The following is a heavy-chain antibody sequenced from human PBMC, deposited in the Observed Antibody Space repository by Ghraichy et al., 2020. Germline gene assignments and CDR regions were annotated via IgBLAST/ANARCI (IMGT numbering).Heavy chain of an antibody. V-gene: IGHV4-59*01. J-gene: IGHJ3*02. CDR1: GGSISSYY. Sequence: GSLRLSCTVSGGSISSYYWSWIRQPPGKGLEWIGYIYYSGSTNYNPSLKSRVTISVDTSKNQFSLKLSSVTAADTAVYYCARFRAAFDIWGQGTMVTVSS. CDR3: ARFRAAFDI. CDR2: IYYSGST.